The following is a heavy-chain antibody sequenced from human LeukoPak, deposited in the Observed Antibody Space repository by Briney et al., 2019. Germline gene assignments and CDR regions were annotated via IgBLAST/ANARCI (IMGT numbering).Heavy chain of an antibody. D-gene: IGHD3-16*01. CDR2: IYYSGST. V-gene: IGHV4-39*01. CDR1: GGSISRSSYY. J-gene: IGHJ6*03. CDR3: ASTFPHGWYYYMDV. Sequence: PSETLSLTCTVSGGSISRSSYYWGWIRQPPGKGLEWIGSIYYSGSTYYNPSLKSRVTISVDTSKNQFSLKLGSVTAADTAVYYCASTFPHGWYYYMDVWGKGTTVTISS.